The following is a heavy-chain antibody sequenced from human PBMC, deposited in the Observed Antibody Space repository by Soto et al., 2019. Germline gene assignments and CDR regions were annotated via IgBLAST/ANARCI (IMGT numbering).Heavy chain of an antibody. J-gene: IGHJ4*02. Sequence: QVQLQESGPGLVKPSQTLSLTCTVSGGSISSGGYYWSWIRQHPGRGLEWIGYIYYSGSTYYNQXXXXXXXXXXXXXXXXXXXXXXXXXXXXXXXXXXXXXXXHWGQGTLVTVSS. CDR2: IYYSGST. V-gene: IGHV4-31*01. CDR1: GGSISSGGYY. CDR3: XXXXXH.